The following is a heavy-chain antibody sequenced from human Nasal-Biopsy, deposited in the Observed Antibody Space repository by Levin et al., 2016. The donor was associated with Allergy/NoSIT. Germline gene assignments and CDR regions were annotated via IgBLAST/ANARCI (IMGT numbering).Heavy chain of an antibody. CDR1: GFTFTIYA. Sequence: GGSLRLSCAASGFTFTIYAMSWVRQAPGKGLEWVSTIVGSGASTYYPDSVKGRFTISRDNSKNTVYLQMSSLRAEDTAVYYCAKFSRDTGVVPPVSWGQGTLVTVSS. CDR3: AKFSRDTGVVPPVS. V-gene: IGHV3-23*01. J-gene: IGHJ5*02. CDR2: IVGSGAST. D-gene: IGHD5-18*01.